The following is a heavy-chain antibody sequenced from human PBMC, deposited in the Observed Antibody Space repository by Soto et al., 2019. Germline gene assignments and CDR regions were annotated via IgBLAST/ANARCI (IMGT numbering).Heavy chain of an antibody. CDR3: ARGPSYCSSTSCPPRAYYYGMDV. D-gene: IGHD2-2*01. J-gene: IGHJ6*02. CDR2: ISSSGSTI. V-gene: IGHV3-48*03. CDR1: GFTFSSYE. Sequence: EVQLVESGGGLVQPGGSLRLSCAASGFTFSSYEMNWVRQAPGKGLEWVSYISSSGSTIYYADSVKGRFTISIDNDKNSLYLQMNRLRAEDTPVYYCARGPSYCSSTSCPPRAYYYGMDVWGQGTTVTVSS.